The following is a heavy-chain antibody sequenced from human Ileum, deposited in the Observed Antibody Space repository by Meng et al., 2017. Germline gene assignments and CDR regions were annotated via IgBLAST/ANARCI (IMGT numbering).Heavy chain of an antibody. CDR3: ARLLLLGIIDY. J-gene: IGHJ4*02. D-gene: IGHD2/OR15-2a*01. V-gene: IGHV3-23*01. CDR1: GLTFTTYA. Sequence: EVQLWESGGNLEQPGGSLRLSCAASGLTFTTYARSWVRQVPGKGLEWLSTISRDAGTTYYADSVKGRFTISRDNSDNTLYLQMSSLTAADTALYYCARLLLLGIIDYWGQGTLVTVSS. CDR2: ISRDAGTT.